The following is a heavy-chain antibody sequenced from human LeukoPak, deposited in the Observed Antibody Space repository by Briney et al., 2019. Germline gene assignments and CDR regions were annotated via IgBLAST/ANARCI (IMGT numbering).Heavy chain of an antibody. CDR2: IYTSGST. CDR1: GGSISSYY. J-gene: IGHJ5*02. Sequence: SKTLSLTCTVSGGSISSYYWSWIRQPAGKGLERIGRIYTSGSTNYNPSLKSRVTMSVDTSKDQFSLKLSSVTAADTAVYYCARDDYYDSSGFDPWGQGTLVTVSS. CDR3: ARDDYYDSSGFDP. V-gene: IGHV4-4*07. D-gene: IGHD3-22*01.